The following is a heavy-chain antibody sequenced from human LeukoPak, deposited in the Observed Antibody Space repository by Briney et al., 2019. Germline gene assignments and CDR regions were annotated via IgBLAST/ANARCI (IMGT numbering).Heavy chain of an antibody. CDR3: ATNRAGTYDRPFDI. V-gene: IGHV4-38-2*02. CDR1: TYSISSDYY. J-gene: IGHJ3*02. D-gene: IGHD1-26*01. Sequence: PSETLSLTCTVSTYSISSDYYWGWIRQPPGKGLEWIGRIYTSGSTNYNPSLKSRVTISVDTSKNQFSLKLSSVTATDTAVYFCATNRAGTYDRPFDIWGQGTMVTVSS. CDR2: IYTSGST.